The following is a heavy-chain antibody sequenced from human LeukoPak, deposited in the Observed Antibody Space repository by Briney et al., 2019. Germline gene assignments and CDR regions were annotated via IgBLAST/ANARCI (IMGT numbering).Heavy chain of an antibody. CDR2: ISSNGGST. V-gene: IGHV3-64*01. CDR3: ARGQDGYNLDY. J-gene: IGHJ4*02. Sequence: GGSLRLSCAASGFTFSSYAMHWVRQAPGKGLEYVSAISSNGGSTYYANSVKGRFTISRDNSQSTLYLQMGSLRAEDMAVYYCARGQDGYNLDYWGQGTLVTVS. D-gene: IGHD5-24*01. CDR1: GFTFSSYA.